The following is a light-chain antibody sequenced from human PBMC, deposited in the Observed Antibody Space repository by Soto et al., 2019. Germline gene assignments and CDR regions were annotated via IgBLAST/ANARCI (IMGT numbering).Light chain of an antibody. CDR2: DVS. V-gene: IGLV2-11*01. Sequence: QSALTQPRSVSGSPGQSVTISCTGTSSDVGGYNFVYWYQQHPGKAPKLMIYDVSKRPSGVPDRFSGSKSGNTASLTISGLQAEDEADYCCCSYAGSYTDVFGTGTKLTVL. CDR3: CSYAGSYTDV. J-gene: IGLJ1*01. CDR1: SSDVGGYNF.